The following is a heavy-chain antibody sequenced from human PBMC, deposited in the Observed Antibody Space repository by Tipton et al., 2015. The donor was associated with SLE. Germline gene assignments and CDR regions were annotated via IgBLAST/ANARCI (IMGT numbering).Heavy chain of an antibody. D-gene: IGHD4-17*01. Sequence: TLSLTCTVSGGSISSSSYYWGWIRQPPGKGLQWIGSIYYSGSTYHNPSLKSRVTISVDTSKNQFSLKLSSVTAADTAVYYCARRTVTTGGFDYWGQGTLVTVSS. CDR3: ARRTVTTGGFDY. CDR2: IYYSGST. CDR1: GGSISSSSYY. J-gene: IGHJ4*02. V-gene: IGHV4-39*07.